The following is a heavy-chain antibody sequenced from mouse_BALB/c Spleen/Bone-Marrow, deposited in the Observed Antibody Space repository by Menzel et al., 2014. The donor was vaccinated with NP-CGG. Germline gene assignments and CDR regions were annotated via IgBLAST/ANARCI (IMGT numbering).Heavy chain of an antibody. J-gene: IGHJ2*01. V-gene: IGHV1S81*02. Sequence: VKLVESGAELVKPGASVKLSCKASGYTFTSYWMHWVKQRPGQGLEWIGEIDPSTGRTDYNKKFKSQATLTVDKSSSTAYMHLSSLTSEDSAVYYCARINGYDYWGQGTTLTVSS. CDR1: GYTFTSYW. CDR3: ARINGYDY. CDR2: IDPSTGRT. D-gene: IGHD2-2*01.